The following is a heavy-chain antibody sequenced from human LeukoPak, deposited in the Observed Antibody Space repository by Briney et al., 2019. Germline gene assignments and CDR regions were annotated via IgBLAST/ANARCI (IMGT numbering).Heavy chain of an antibody. D-gene: IGHD5-18*01. Sequence: ASVKVSCKASGYTFTSYGISWVRQAPGQGLEWRGWISAYNGNTNYAQKLQGRVTMTTDTSTSTAYMELRSLRSDDTAVYYCARDRVTAMVASWFDPWGQGTLVTVSS. J-gene: IGHJ5*02. CDR3: ARDRVTAMVASWFDP. V-gene: IGHV1-18*01. CDR1: GYTFTSYG. CDR2: ISAYNGNT.